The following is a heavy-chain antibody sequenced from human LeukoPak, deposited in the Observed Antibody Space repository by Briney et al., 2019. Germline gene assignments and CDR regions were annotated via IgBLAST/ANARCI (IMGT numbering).Heavy chain of an antibody. CDR3: AIALVRGVINSPDAFDI. CDR1: GGSVSSGGYS. D-gene: IGHD3-10*01. V-gene: IGHV4-31*03. CDR2: IYYSGST. Sequence: PSETLSLTCTVSGGSVSSGGYSWSWIRQHPGKGLEWIGYIYYSGSTYYNPSLKSRVTISVDTSKNQFSLKLSSVTAADTAEYYCAIALVRGVINSPDAFDIWGQGTMVTVSS. J-gene: IGHJ3*02.